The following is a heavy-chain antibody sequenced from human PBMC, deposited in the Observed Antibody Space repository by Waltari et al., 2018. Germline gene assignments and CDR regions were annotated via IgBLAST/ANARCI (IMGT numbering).Heavy chain of an antibody. Sequence: EERLLESGGGLVQPGGALGLPLSALAFPFSTYAMRWGRQVPGKGLGCVSAISGSGGTTYYADSGKGRFTISRDNSKNTLYLQMNSLRAEDTAVYYCAKTLYGGKKWGQGTLVTVSS. CDR1: AFPFSTYA. J-gene: IGHJ4*02. CDR2: ISGSGGTT. CDR3: AKTLYGGKK. D-gene: IGHD4-17*01. V-gene: IGHV3-23*01.